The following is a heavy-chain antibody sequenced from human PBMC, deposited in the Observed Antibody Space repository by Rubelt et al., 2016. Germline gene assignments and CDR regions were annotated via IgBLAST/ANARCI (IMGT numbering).Heavy chain of an antibody. Sequence: QLQLQESGPGLVKASETLSLTCSVSGGSISSGVYYGGWIRQPPGKGLEWIGEIHPSGSTNYNPSLKSRVTISADTSKNQFSLNLNSVTAADTAVYYCARGLDSTKTGADWGQGTLVTVSS. CDR1: GGSISSGVYY. V-gene: IGHV4-39*07. D-gene: IGHD3-10*01. CDR2: IHPSGST. J-gene: IGHJ4*02. CDR3: ARGLDSTKTGAD.